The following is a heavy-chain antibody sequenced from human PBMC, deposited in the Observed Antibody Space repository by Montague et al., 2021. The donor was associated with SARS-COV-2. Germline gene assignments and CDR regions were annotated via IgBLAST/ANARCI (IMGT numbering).Heavy chain of an antibody. CDR1: GFTFSRSA. D-gene: IGHD3-10*01. V-gene: IGHV3-23*03. Sequence: SLRLSCAASGFTFSRSAMTWVRQAPGKGLEWISVIYNTATSTYYXDSVKGRFTISRDDSKNTLSLHMNSLRVDDMAVYYCAKVGDYFGDPKHYFDLWGPGTLVTVSS. CDR2: IYNTATST. J-gene: IGHJ4*02. CDR3: AKVGDYFGDPKHYFDL.